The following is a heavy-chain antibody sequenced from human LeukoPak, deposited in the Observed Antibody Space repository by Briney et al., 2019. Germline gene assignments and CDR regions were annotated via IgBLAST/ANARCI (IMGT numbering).Heavy chain of an antibody. V-gene: IGHV3-23*01. J-gene: IGHJ6*03. D-gene: IGHD1-26*01. CDR1: GFTFSSYA. CDR2: ISGSGGST. CDR3: AKDRGSQPYYYYYMDV. Sequence: GGSLRLSCAASGFTFSSYAMSWVRQAPGKGLEWVSAISGSGGSTYYVDSVKGRFTISRDNSKNTLYLQMNSLRAEDTAVYYCAKDRGSQPYYYYYMDVWGKGTTVTVSS.